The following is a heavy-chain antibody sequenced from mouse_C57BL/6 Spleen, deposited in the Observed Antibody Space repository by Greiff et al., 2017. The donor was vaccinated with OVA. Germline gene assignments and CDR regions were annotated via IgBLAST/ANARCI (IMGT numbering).Heavy chain of an antibody. CDR3: ASAGTRGYYFDY. V-gene: IGHV1-64*01. Sequence: QVQLQQPGAELVKPGASVKLSCKASGYTFTSYWMHWVKQRPGQGLEWIGMIHPNSGSTNYNEKFKSKATLTVDKSSSTAYMQLSSLTSEDSAVYYCASAGTRGYYFDYWGKGTTLTVSS. CDR2: IHPNSGST. D-gene: IGHD4-1*01. CDR1: GYTFTSYW. J-gene: IGHJ2*01.